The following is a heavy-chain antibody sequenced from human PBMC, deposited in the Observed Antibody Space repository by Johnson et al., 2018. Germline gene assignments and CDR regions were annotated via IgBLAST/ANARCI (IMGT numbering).Heavy chain of an antibody. Sequence: VQLVQSGGGLVQPGRSLRLSCAASGFTFDDYAMHWVRQAPGKGLAWVSGISWNSGSIGYADSVKGRFTISRDNAKNSLYLQMNSLRAEDTALYYCAKGQKVFGVVITYDYYYYYGMDVWGQGTTVTVSS. CDR2: ISWNSGSI. V-gene: IGHV3-9*01. CDR3: AKGQKVFGVVITYDYYYYYGMDV. CDR1: GFTFDDYA. J-gene: IGHJ6*02. D-gene: IGHD3-3*01.